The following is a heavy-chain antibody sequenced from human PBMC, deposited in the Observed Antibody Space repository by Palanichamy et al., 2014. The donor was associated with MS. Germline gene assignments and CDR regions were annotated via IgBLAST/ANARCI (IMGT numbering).Heavy chain of an antibody. CDR3: ARITGLADFDY. CDR1: GSSISGGSY. D-gene: IGHD6-19*01. J-gene: IGHJ4*02. Sequence: QVHLQESGPGLVKPSETLSLTCTVSGSSISGGSYWGWIRQPPGKGLEWIGSLYYSGSTYYNPSLKSRVSMSVDPSKNQFSLKLTSVTAADTAVYYYARITGLADFDYWGQGTLVTVSS. V-gene: IGHV4-38-2*02. CDR2: LYYSGST.